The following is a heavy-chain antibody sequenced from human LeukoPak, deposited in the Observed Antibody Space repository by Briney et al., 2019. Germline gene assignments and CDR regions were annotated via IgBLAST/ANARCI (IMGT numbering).Heavy chain of an antibody. CDR3: VKDWRFYYGSGTYFDD. V-gene: IGHV3-64D*06. CDR2: VSDNGGVT. CDR1: GFTFSNYA. J-gene: IGHJ4*02. Sequence: GGSLRLSCSASGFTFSNYAMHWVRQAPGKGLDSVSGVSDNGGVTYYADSVTGRFIISRDNSNNRPFLQMSSLRAEDTAVYYCVKDWRFYYGSGTYFDDWGQGTLVTVSS. D-gene: IGHD3-10*01.